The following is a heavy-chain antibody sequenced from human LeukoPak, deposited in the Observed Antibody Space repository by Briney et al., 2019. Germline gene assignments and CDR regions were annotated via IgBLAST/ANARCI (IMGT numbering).Heavy chain of an antibody. CDR2: IYPGVSDT. CDR3: ARSTFHGDYDFWSGYRMDGYFDY. Sequence: GESLKVSCKGSGYSFTSYWIGWVRQMPGKGLEWMGIIYPGVSDTRYSPSFQGQVTISADKSISTAYLQWSSLKASDTAMYYCARSTFHGDYDFWSGYRMDGYFDYWGQGTLVTVSS. V-gene: IGHV5-51*01. D-gene: IGHD3-3*01. J-gene: IGHJ4*02. CDR1: GYSFTSYW.